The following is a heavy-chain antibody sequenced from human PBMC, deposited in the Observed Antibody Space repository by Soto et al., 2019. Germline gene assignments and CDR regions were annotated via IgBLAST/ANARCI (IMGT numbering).Heavy chain of an antibody. V-gene: IGHV4-59*01. CDR2: IYYSGST. CDR1: GGSISSYY. CDR3: ARAYGSVSYGYYYYYGMDV. Sequence: SETLSLTCTVSGGSISSYYWSWIRQPPGKGLEWIGYIYYSGSTNYNPSLKSRVTISVDTSKNQFSLKLSSVTAADTAVYYCARAYGSVSYGYYYYYGMDVWGQGTTVTVSS. J-gene: IGHJ6*02. D-gene: IGHD3-10*01.